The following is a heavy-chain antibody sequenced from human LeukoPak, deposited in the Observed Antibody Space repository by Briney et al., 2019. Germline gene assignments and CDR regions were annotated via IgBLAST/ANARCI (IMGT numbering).Heavy chain of an antibody. CDR2: ISEAGSGK. V-gene: IGHV3-7*01. CDR3: AREAQYYDILTGYYNPAFDI. D-gene: IGHD3-9*01. CDR1: GFTFNNFW. Sequence: GGSLRLSCAASGFTFNNFWMSWVRQAPGKGLEWVAKISEAGSGKSYLDSVKGRFTISRDNAKNSLYLQMNSLRAEDTAVYYCAREAQYYDILTGYYNPAFDIWGQGTMVTVSS. J-gene: IGHJ3*02.